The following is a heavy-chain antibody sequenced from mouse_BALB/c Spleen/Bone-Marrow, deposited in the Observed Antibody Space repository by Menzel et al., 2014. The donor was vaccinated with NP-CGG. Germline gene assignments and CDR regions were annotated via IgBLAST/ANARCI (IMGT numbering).Heavy chain of an antibody. CDR1: GFSLTSYG. V-gene: IGHV2-9*02. Sequence: QVQLQQPGPGLVPPSQCLTISCTVSGFSLTSYGIHWVRQPPGKGLEWLGGIWPGGSTNYDSALMSRLSISKDNSKSQVFLKMNSLQTDDTAMYYCAEVGLRRTWFAYWGQGTLVTVSA. CDR3: AEVGLRRTWFAY. J-gene: IGHJ3*01. D-gene: IGHD1-3*01. CDR2: IWPGGST.